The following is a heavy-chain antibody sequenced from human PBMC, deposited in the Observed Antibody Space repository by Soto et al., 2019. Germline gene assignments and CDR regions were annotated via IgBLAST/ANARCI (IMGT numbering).Heavy chain of an antibody. J-gene: IGHJ5*02. V-gene: IGHV4-39*01. CDR3: PRFFNMTVGSTDT. Sequence: QVQLQESGPGLVKPSETLSLTCSVSGGSISTSSYYWGWIRQPPGKGREWIGSFHKSGSIYYNPCLKIPITFYTDASRNQWSLRLKSAAAADAAVSYRPRFFNMTVGSTDTWGQGTLFSVSS. CDR2: FHKSGSI. D-gene: IGHD3-10*01. CDR1: GGSISTSSYY.